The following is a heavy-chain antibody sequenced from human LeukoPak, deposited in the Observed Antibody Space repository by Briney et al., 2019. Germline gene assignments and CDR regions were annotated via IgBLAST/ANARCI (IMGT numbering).Heavy chain of an antibody. CDR2: IGSSGSTI. J-gene: IGHJ4*02. Sequence: PGGSLRLSCAASGFTFSSYEMNWVRQAPGKGLEWVSYIGSSGSTIYYADSVKGRFTISRDNAKNSLYLQMNSLRAEDTAVYYCARRHSSEFGYYFDYWGQGTLVTVSS. V-gene: IGHV3-48*03. CDR3: ARRHSSEFGYYFDY. D-gene: IGHD3-22*01. CDR1: GFTFSSYE.